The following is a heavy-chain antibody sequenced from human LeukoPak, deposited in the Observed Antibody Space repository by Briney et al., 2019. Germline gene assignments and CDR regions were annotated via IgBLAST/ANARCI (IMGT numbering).Heavy chain of an antibody. D-gene: IGHD6-19*01. V-gene: IGHV4-34*01. J-gene: IGHJ6*03. CDR1: GGSFSGYY. Sequence: KASETLSLTCAVYGGSFSGYYWSWIRQPPGKGLEWIGEINHSGSTNYNPALKSRVTIPVDTSKNQFSLKLSSVTAADTAVYYCARAPVAATFYYYYMDVWGKGTTVTVSS. CDR3: ARAPVAATFYYYYMDV. CDR2: INHSGST.